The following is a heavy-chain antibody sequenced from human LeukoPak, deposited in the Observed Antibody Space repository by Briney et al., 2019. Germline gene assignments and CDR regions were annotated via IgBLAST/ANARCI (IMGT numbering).Heavy chain of an antibody. V-gene: IGHV3-21*01. CDR2: ISSSSSYI. CDR3: ARQSRGSSSSNRALDY. J-gene: IGHJ4*02. CDR1: GFTFSSYS. D-gene: IGHD6-6*01. Sequence: GGSLRLFCAASGFTFSSYSMNWVRQAPGKGLEWVSSISSSSSYIYYADSVKGRFTISRDNAKNSLYLQMNSLRAEDTAVYYCARQSRGSSSSNRALDYWGQGTLVTVSS.